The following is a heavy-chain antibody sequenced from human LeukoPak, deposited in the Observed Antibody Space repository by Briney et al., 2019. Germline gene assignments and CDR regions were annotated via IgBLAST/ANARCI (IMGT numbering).Heavy chain of an antibody. Sequence: GGSLRLSCAASGFTFSNYGMHWVRQAPGKGLEWVTIIWYDGSNKFYADSVKGRFTISRDHSKNTLYLQMSSLRAEDTAVYYCARDRSIGDGFDYWGQGSLVTVSS. CDR3: ARDRSIGDGFDY. CDR2: IWYDGSNK. J-gene: IGHJ4*02. CDR1: GFTFSNYG. V-gene: IGHV3-33*01. D-gene: IGHD3-10*01.